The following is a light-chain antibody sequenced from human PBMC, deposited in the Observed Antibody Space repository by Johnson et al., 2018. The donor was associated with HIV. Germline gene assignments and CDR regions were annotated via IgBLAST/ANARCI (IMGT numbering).Light chain of an antibody. V-gene: IGLV1-51*02. Sequence: QSVLTQSPSVSAAPGQKVTISCSGSSSNIGNNYISWYQQFPGTAPKLLIYENNKRPSGIPDRFSGSKSGTSATLGITGLQTGDEADYYCGTWDNSLNTGVVFGDGTKVTVL. CDR1: SSNIGNNY. CDR2: ENN. CDR3: GTWDNSLNTGVV. J-gene: IGLJ1*01.